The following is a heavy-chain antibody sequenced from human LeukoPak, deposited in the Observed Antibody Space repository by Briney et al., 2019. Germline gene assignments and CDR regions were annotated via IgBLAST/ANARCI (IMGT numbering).Heavy chain of an antibody. V-gene: IGHV3-30-3*01. J-gene: IGHJ6*03. CDR1: GFTFSSYA. CDR3: TRGSSWSQYYYYYYMDV. CDR2: ISYDGSNK. Sequence: GRSLRLSCAASGFTFSSYAMHWVRQAPGKGLEWVAVISYDGSNKYYADSVKGRFTISRDNSKNTLYLQMNSLRAEDTAVYYCTRGSSWSQYYYYYYMDVWGEGTTVTVSS. D-gene: IGHD6-19*01.